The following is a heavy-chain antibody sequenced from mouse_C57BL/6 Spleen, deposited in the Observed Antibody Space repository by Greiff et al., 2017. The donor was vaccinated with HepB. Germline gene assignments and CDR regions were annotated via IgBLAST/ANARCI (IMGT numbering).Heavy chain of an antibody. V-gene: IGHV5-9-1*02. Sequence: EVQLVESGEGLVKPGGSLKLSCAASGFTFSSYAMSWVRQTPEKRLEWVAYISSGGDYIYYADTVKGRFTISRDNARNTLYLQMSSLKSEDTAMYYCTREQDYYGSRGFADWGQGTLVTVSA. D-gene: IGHD1-1*01. CDR3: TREQDYYGSRGFAD. J-gene: IGHJ3*01. CDR1: GFTFSSYA. CDR2: ISSGGDYI.